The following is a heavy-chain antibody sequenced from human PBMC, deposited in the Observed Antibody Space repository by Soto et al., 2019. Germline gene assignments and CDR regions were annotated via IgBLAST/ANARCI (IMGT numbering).Heavy chain of an antibody. V-gene: IGHV4-30-4*01. D-gene: IGHD3-9*01. CDR1: GGSISSGDYY. Sequence: SETLSLTCTVSGGSISSGDYYWSWIRQPPGKGLEWIGYIYYSGSTYYNPSLKSRVTISVDTSKNQLSLKLSSVTAADTAVYYCARLPYYDILTGTPHDYWGQGTLVTVSS. J-gene: IGHJ4*02. CDR3: ARLPYYDILTGTPHDY. CDR2: IYYSGST.